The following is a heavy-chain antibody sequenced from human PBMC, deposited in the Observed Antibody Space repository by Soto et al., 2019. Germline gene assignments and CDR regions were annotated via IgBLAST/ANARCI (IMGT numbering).Heavy chain of an antibody. CDR2: FDPEDGET. CDR3: ATEEVVVVAETGAFDI. D-gene: IGHD2-15*01. Sequence: ASVKVSCKVSGYTLTELSMHWVREAPGKGLEWMGGFDPEDGETIYAQKFQGRVTMTEDTSTDTAYMELSSLRSEDTAVYYCATEEVVVVAETGAFDIWGQGTIVTVSS. V-gene: IGHV1-24*01. CDR1: GYTLTELS. J-gene: IGHJ3*02.